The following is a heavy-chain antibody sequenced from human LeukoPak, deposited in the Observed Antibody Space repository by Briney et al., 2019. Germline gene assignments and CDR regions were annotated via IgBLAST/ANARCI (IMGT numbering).Heavy chain of an antibody. CDR1: GDSLDNGAFY. CDR2: IFYLGGP. V-gene: IGHV4-31*03. D-gene: IGHD3-10*01. Sequence: TLCLTGTVSGDSLDNGAFYWSWIRQFPGKGLEWIRYIFYLGGPYYNPSLKSRVTTSIDTSKNQFSLKLSSVTAADTATYFCARGEYYGSGSYVTDYWGQGILVTVSP. CDR3: ARGEYYGSGSYVTDY. J-gene: IGHJ4*02.